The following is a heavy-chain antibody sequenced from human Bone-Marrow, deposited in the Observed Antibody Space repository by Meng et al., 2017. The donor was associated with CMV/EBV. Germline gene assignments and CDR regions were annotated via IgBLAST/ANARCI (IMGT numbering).Heavy chain of an antibody. CDR1: GGSVRSGSYY. CDR3: ARALIQLWYP. V-gene: IGHV4-61*01. J-gene: IGHJ5*02. Sequence: SETLSLTCTVSGGSVRSGSYYWSWIRQPPGKGLEWIGYIYYSGTTNYNPSLLSRLTISVDTSENQFSLKLRSATAADTAVYYCARALIQLWYPWGQGTLVTVSS. D-gene: IGHD5-18*01. CDR2: IYYSGTT.